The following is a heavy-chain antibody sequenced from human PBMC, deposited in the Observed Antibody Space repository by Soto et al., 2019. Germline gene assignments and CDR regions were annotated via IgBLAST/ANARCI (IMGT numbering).Heavy chain of an antibody. J-gene: IGHJ4*02. CDR3: ARSFVVMNALDY. Sequence: QVQLVQSGAEEKKPGASVKVSCKASGYTFTSYAMHWVRQAPGQRLEWMGWINAGNGNTKYTQKFQGRVTITRDTSASKAYMELSTLRSEDTAVYYCARSFVVMNALDYWGQGTMVTVSS. CDR2: INAGNGNT. CDR1: GYTFTSYA. V-gene: IGHV1-3*05. D-gene: IGHD2-21*01.